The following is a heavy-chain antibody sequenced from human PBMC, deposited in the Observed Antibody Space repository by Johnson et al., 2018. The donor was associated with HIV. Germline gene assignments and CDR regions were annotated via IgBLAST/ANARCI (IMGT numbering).Heavy chain of an antibody. CDR3: AKDVWGHAPVAFDI. D-gene: IGHD3-16*01. V-gene: IGHV3-23*04. CDR2: ISGSGGST. Sequence: MLLVESGGGVVQPGGSLRLSCAASGLTFSKNGIHWVRQAPGKGLEWVSAISGSGGSTYYADSVKGRFTISRDNSKNTLYLQMNSLRAEDTAVYYCAKDVWGHAPVAFDIWGQGTMVTVSS. CDR1: GLTFSKNG. J-gene: IGHJ3*02.